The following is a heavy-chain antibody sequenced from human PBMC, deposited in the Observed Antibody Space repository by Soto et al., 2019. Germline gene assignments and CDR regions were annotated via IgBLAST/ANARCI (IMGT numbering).Heavy chain of an antibody. J-gene: IGHJ6*02. CDR2: SYSSGST. V-gene: IGHV4-30-4*01. CDR1: GGSVSSGDYY. Sequence: QVQLQESGPGLVKPSQTLSLICSVSGGSVSSGDYYWSWVRQPPGKGLEWIGYSYSSGSTYYNPSLHRRATISEDTSKNPVSQNLRSVTGADTAVYYCSARSISLFGAVHHNSRALDVWGQGTSVTVSS. D-gene: IGHD3-3*01. CDR3: SARSISLFGAVHHNSRALDV.